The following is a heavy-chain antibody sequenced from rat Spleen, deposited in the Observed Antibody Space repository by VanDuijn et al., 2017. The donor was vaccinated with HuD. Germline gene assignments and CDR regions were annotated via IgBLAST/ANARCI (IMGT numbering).Heavy chain of an antibody. CDR2: ITNASGRT. Sequence: EVQLVESGGGLVHPGRSLKLSCVTSGFTFNNYWMTWIRQAPGKGLEWVASITNASGRTYYPDSVKGRFTISRDNAKSTLYLQMGSLRSEDTATYFCARPHNYRYVMNVWGQGASVTVSS. J-gene: IGHJ4*01. V-gene: IGHV5-31*01. CDR1: GFTFNNYW. D-gene: IGHD1-10*01. CDR3: ARPHNYRYVMNV.